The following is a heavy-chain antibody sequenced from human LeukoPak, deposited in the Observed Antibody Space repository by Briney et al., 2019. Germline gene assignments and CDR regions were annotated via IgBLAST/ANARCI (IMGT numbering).Heavy chain of an antibody. J-gene: IGHJ1*01. CDR2: IKSKADGGAK. Sequence: GGSLRLSCEASKFTFSSAWMSWVRQPPGKGLEWVGRIKSKADGGAKDYAAPVKDRFTVSRDDSENIFYLQMNSLKTEDTGVYYCTTAPYDGKDYWGQGTLVTVSS. D-gene: IGHD5-12*01. CDR3: TTAPYDGKDY. V-gene: IGHV3-15*01. CDR1: KFTFSSAW.